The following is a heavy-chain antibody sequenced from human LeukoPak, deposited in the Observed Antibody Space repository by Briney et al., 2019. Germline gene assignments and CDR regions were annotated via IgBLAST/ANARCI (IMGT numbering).Heavy chain of an antibody. D-gene: IGHD6-13*01. CDR3: ARDWPSEWQQLPDYDAVDI. CDR2: IKSKTDGGTT. Sequence: PGGSLRLSCAASGFTFRNAWMSWVRQAPGKGLEWVGRIKSKTDGGTTDYAAPVKGRFTISRDDSKNTLYLQMNSLKTEDTAVYYCARDWPSEWQQLPDYDAVDIWGQGTMVTVSS. V-gene: IGHV3-15*01. CDR1: GFTFRNAW. J-gene: IGHJ3*02.